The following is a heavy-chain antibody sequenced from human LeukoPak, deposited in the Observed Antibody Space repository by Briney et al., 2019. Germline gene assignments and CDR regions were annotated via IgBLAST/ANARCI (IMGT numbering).Heavy chain of an antibody. V-gene: IGHV3-23*01. CDR2: ITGSGGST. CDR3: AKDRLAYSYAQPFYY. D-gene: IGHD3-16*01. CDR1: GFTFSSYG. Sequence: GGSLRLSCAASGFTFSSYGMTWVRQAPGKGLEWVSGITGSGGSTYYADSVKGRFTISRDNSKNTLYLQMNSLRAEDTAVYYCAKDRLAYSYAQPFYYWGQGTLVTVSS. J-gene: IGHJ4*02.